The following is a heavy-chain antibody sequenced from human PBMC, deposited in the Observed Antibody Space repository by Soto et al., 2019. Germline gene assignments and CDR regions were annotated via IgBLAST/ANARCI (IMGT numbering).Heavy chain of an antibody. V-gene: IGHV1-8*01. CDR1: GYTFTNSD. Sequence: ASVKVSCKASGYTFTNSDINWVRQAPGQGLEWMGWMNPDSGHAAYAQKFQGRVTLTTSTSTSTVYMEMRSLGSEDTAVYYCARRPQCSGGICYYGLDNRRKGTLVTVSS. CDR2: MNPDSGHA. J-gene: IGHJ4*02. CDR3: ARRPQCSGGICYYGLDN. D-gene: IGHD2-15*01.